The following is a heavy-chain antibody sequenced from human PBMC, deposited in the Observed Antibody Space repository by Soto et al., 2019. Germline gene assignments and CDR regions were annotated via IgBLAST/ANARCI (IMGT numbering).Heavy chain of an antibody. CDR2: LDQGGGEK. J-gene: IGHJ4*02. Sequence: GGSLRLSCAASEFSFSDYWMAWVRQAPGKGLEWVANLDQGGGEKHYGDSVKGRFTISRDNAQNSLYLQMNSLRAEDTAVYYCAKSRRPSASFDAIDYWGQGTLVTV. D-gene: IGHD2-8*01. CDR1: EFSFSDYW. CDR3: AKSRRPSASFDAIDY. V-gene: IGHV3-7*02.